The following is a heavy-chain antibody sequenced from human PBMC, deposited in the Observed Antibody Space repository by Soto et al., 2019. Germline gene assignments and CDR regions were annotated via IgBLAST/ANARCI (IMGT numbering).Heavy chain of an antibody. D-gene: IGHD2-21*02. Sequence: SXRLSCSAGVFSCIDYYMILFRQAPGRGLEWISYSSNSGTFSRYATSVKGRLSISRDNANNSLYLEMNSLRVEDTAVYYCARSGDKLNVIEYWGQGTPV. J-gene: IGHJ4*02. CDR2: SSNSGTFS. CDR3: ARSGDKLNVIEY. CDR1: VFSCIDYY. V-gene: IGHV3-11*06.